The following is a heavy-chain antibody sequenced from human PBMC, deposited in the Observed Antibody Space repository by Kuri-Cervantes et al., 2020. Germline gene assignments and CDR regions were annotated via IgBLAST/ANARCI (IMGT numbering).Heavy chain of an antibody. V-gene: IGHV3-30*03. D-gene: IGHD2-15*01. Sequence: GESLKISCAASGFTFSGYGMHWVRQAPGKGLEWVAVISYDGSNKYYADSVKGRFTISRDNSKNTLYLQMNSLRAEDTAVYYCARVSPEYCSGGSCYSGWFDPWGQGTLVTVSS. CDR3: ARVSPEYCSGGSCYSGWFDP. J-gene: IGHJ5*02. CDR1: GFTFSGYG. CDR2: ISYDGSNK.